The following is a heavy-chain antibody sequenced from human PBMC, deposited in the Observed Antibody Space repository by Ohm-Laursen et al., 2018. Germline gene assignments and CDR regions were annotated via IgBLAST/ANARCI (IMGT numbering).Heavy chain of an antibody. CDR2: IKQDGSEK. Sequence: SLRLSCAASGFTFSSYWMSWVRQAPGKGLEWVANIKQDGSEKYYVDSVKGRFTISRDNAKSTLYLQMNSLRVEDTALYYCARDIDWVAFDYWGQGTLVTVSS. D-gene: IGHD3-9*01. CDR1: GFTFSSYW. V-gene: IGHV3-7*03. CDR3: ARDIDWVAFDY. J-gene: IGHJ4*02.